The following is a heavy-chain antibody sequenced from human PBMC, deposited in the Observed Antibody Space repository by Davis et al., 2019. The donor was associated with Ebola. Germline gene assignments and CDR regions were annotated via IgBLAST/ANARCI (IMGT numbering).Heavy chain of an antibody. CDR2: ISYDGSNK. CDR3: AKSGLSFGVVKYHYGMDV. Sequence: GESLKISCATPGFTFSSYGMHWLRQASGYGLEWVAVISYDGSNKYYADSVKGRFTISRDNSKNTLYLQMNSLRAEDTAVYYCAKSGLSFGVVKYHYGMDVWGKGTTVTVSS. J-gene: IGHJ6*04. CDR1: GFTFSSYG. D-gene: IGHD3-3*01. V-gene: IGHV3-30*18.